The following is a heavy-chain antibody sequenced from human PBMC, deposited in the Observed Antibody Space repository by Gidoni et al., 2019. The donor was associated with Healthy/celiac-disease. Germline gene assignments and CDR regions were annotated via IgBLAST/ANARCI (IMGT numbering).Heavy chain of an antibody. CDR2: ISWNSGSI. J-gene: IGHJ3*02. D-gene: IGHD6-6*01. V-gene: IGHV3-9*01. Sequence: EVQLVESGGGLVQPGRSLRLSCAASGFTFDDYAMHWVRQAPGKGLEGVSGISWNSGSIGYADSVKGRFTISRDNAKNSLYLQMNSLRAEDTALYYCAKDIEEEYSSYGAFDIWGQGTMVTVSS. CDR1: GFTFDDYA. CDR3: AKDIEEEYSSYGAFDI.